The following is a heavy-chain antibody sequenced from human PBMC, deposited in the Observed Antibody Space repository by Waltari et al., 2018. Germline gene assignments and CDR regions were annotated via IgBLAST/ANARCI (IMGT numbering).Heavy chain of an antibody. V-gene: IGHV3-53*01. D-gene: IGHD2-15*01. CDR3: ARVVADWSFFDY. CDR1: GFTVSSNY. CDR2: IYSGGST. Sequence: EVQLVESGGGLIQPGGSLRLSCAASGFTVSSNYMSWVRQAPGKGLEWVSVIYSGGSTYYADSVKGRFTISRDKSKNTLYLQMNSLRAEDTAVYYCARVVADWSFFDYWGQGTLVTVSS. J-gene: IGHJ4*02.